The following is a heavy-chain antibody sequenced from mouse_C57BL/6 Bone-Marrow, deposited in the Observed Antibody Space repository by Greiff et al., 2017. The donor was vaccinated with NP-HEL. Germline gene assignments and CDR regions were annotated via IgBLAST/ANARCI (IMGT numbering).Heavy chain of an antibody. V-gene: IGHV2-2*01. D-gene: IGHD2-3*01. Sequence: VQLQESGPGLVQPSQSLSITCTVSGFSLTSYGVHWVRQSPGKGLEWLGVIWSGGSTDYNAAFISRLSISKDNSKSQVFFKMNSLQADDTAIYYCARYDGYYARYFDVWGTGTTVTVSS. CDR1: GFSLTSYG. CDR3: ARYDGYYARYFDV. CDR2: IWSGGST. J-gene: IGHJ1*03.